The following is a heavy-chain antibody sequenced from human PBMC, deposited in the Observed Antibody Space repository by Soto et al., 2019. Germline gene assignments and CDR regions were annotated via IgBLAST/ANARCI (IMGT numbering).Heavy chain of an antibody. J-gene: IGHJ4*02. CDR1: GFTFSSYG. D-gene: IGHD2-21*02. V-gene: IGHV3-33*01. CDR2: IWYDGSNK. CDR3: ARDPRDAYYFDY. Sequence: GGSLRLSCAASGFTFSSYGMHWVRQAPGKGLEWVAVIWYDGSNKYYADSLKGRFTISRDNSKNTLYLQMNSLRAEDTAVYYCARDPRDAYYFDYWGQGTLVTVSS.